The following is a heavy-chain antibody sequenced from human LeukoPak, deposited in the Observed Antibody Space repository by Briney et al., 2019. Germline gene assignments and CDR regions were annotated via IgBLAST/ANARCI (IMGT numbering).Heavy chain of an antibody. V-gene: IGHV3-20*04. CDR2: INWNGGST. Sequence: AGGSLRLSCAASGFTFDDYGMSWVRQAPGKGLEWVSGINWNGGSTGYADSVKGRFTISRDNAKNSLYLQMNSLRAEDTALYYCARVGTYYDILAGYYSTYFDYWGQGTQVTVSS. J-gene: IGHJ4*02. CDR1: GFTFDDYG. D-gene: IGHD3-9*01. CDR3: ARVGTYYDILAGYYSTYFDY.